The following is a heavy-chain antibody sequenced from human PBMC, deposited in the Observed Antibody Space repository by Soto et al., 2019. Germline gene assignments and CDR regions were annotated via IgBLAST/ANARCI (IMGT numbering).Heavy chain of an antibody. J-gene: IGHJ6*02. V-gene: IGHV1-69*13. CDR3: AICITIFGVVHYYYYGMDV. D-gene: IGHD3-3*01. CDR2: IIPIFGTA. CDR1: GVTFSSYA. Sequence: GASVKVSCKASGVTFSSYAISWVRQAPGQGLEWMGGIIPIFGTANYAQKFQGRVTITADESTSTAYMELSTLRSEDTAVYYCAICITIFGVVHYYYYGMDVWGQGTTVTVSS.